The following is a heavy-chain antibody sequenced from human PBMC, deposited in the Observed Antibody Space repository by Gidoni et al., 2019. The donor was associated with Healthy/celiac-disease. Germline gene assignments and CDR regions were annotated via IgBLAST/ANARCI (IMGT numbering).Heavy chain of an antibody. V-gene: IGHV3-33*01. CDR3: ARDGYCSGGSCTPDYYYYYMDV. CDR2: IWYDGSNK. D-gene: IGHD2-15*01. CDR1: GFTFSSYG. Sequence: QVQLVESGGGVVQPGRSLRLSCAASGFTFSSYGMHWSRQAPGKGLEWVAVIWYDGSNKYYADSVKGRFTISRDNSKNTLYLQMNSLRAEDTAVYYCARDGYCSGGSCTPDYYYYYMDVWGKGTTVTVSS. J-gene: IGHJ6*03.